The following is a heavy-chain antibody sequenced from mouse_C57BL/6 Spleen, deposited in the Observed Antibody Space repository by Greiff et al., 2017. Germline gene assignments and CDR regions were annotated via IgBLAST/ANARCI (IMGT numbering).Heavy chain of an antibody. CDR3: ARSGDYDVPFAY. CDR2: IYPGDGDT. V-gene: IGHV1-82*01. D-gene: IGHD2-4*01. CDR1: GYAFSSSW. J-gene: IGHJ3*01. Sequence: QVQLQQSGPELVKPGASVKISCKASGYAFSSSWMNWVKQRPGKGLEWIGRIYPGDGDTNYNGKFKGKATLTAAKSSSTAYMQLSSLTSEASAVYFCARSGDYDVPFAYWGQGTLVTVSA.